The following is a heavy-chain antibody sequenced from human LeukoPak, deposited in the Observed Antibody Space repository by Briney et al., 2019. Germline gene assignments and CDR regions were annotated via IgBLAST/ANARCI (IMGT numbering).Heavy chain of an antibody. J-gene: IGHJ4*02. Sequence: PGGSLRLSCAASGFTFSNYAMSWVHQAPGKRLEWVSAISGGGGTTYYADSVKGRFTISRDNAKTSLYLQMNNLRAEDTAVYYCARGPIMITFGGPFDYWGQGTLVTVSS. V-gene: IGHV3-23*01. D-gene: IGHD3-16*01. CDR1: GFTFSNYA. CDR2: ISGGGGTT. CDR3: ARGPIMITFGGPFDY.